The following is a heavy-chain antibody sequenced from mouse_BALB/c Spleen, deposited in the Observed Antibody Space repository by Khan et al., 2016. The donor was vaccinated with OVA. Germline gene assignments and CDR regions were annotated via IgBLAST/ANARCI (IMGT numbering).Heavy chain of an antibody. D-gene: IGHD2-10*01. V-gene: IGHV9-3-1*01. CDR2: INTYTGEP. CDR1: GYSFTNYG. J-gene: IGHJ4*01. Sequence: QIQLVQSGPELKKPGETVKISCKASGYSFTNYGMNWVKQSPGKALKWMGWINTYTGEPTYADDFKGRFAFSLETSASTAYLQINNLKNEDTATYFCARPPYFSYTLDHWSQGASITFSS. CDR3: ARPPYFSYTLDH.